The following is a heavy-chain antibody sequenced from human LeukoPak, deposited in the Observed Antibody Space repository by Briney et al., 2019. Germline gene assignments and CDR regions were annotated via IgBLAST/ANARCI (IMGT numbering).Heavy chain of an antibody. CDR1: GYTLTDYY. Sequence: ASVKVSCKASGYTLTDYYIRWVRLAPGQGLEWMGWINPSSGDTNYAQKFQGRVTMTRDTSISTAYMGLSRLRSDDTAVYYCAKNPYEYYFDYWGQGTLVTVSS. CDR3: AKNPYEYYFDY. J-gene: IGHJ4*02. CDR2: INPSSGDT. D-gene: IGHD5-12*01. V-gene: IGHV1-2*02.